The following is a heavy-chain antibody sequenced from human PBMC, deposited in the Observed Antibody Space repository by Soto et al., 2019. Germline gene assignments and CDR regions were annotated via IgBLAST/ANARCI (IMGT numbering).Heavy chain of an antibody. J-gene: IGHJ4*02. CDR1: GFTFSSYE. D-gene: IGHD3-10*01. CDR3: ASRLFGESFFDY. CDR2: ISSSGSTI. V-gene: IGHV3-48*03. Sequence: GGSLRLSCAASGFTFSSYEMNWVRQAPGKGLEWVSYISSSGSTIYYADSVKGRFTTSRDNAKNSLYLQMNSLRAEDTAVYYCASRLFGESFFDYWGQGTLVTVSS.